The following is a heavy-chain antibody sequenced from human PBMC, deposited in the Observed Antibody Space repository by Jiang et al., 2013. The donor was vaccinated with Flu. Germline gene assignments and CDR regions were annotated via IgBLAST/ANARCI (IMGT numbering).Heavy chain of an antibody. J-gene: IGHJ4*02. CDR1: GYAFTGHY. V-gene: IGHV1-2*02. D-gene: IGHD3-3*01. CDR3: ARDSAGTINFFDFWTGFSTHFDY. CDR2: IDPNNGDT. Sequence: KVSCKTSGYAFTGHYIHWVRQAPGQGLEWMGWIDPNNGDTKHAQKFQGRATMIGDTSISTAYMELDSLKSDDTAMYFCARDSAGTINFFDFWTGFSTHFDYWGQGTLVIVSS.